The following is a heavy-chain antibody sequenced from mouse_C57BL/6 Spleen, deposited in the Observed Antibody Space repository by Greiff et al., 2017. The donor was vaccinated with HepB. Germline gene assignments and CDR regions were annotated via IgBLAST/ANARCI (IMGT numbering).Heavy chain of an antibody. J-gene: IGHJ4*01. CDR2: IYPGDGDT. Sequence: QVQLQQSGAELVKPGASVKISCKASGYAFSSYWMNWVKQRPGKGLEWIGQIYPGDGDTNYNGKFKGKATLTADKSSSTAYMQLSSLTAEDSAVYFCARWITTEAMDYWGQGTSVTVSS. D-gene: IGHD1-1*01. CDR3: ARWITTEAMDY. V-gene: IGHV1-80*01. CDR1: GYAFSSYW.